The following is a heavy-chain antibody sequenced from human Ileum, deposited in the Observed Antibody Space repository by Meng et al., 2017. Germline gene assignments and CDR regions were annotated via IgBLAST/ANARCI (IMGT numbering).Heavy chain of an antibody. V-gene: IGHV4-4*02. CDR2: IYESGTT. J-gene: IGHJ4*02. Sequence: VQLQESGPGLVEPSETLSLSCAVSGDSIRNGNWWSWVRQPPGKGLEWIGEIYESGTTNYNPSLKSRVTISVDKSKNEFSLKLSSVTAADTALYYCARVSYNKGSPKFDSWGQGTLVTVSS. CDR1: GDSIRNGNW. D-gene: IGHD1-14*01. CDR3: ARVSYNKGSPKFDS.